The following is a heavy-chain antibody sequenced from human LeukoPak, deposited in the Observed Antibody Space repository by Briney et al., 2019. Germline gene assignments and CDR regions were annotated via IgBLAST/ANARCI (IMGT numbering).Heavy chain of an antibody. CDR3: AKDRVGPFDY. CDR1: RFTLNTYA. D-gene: IGHD1-26*01. J-gene: IGHJ4*02. CDR2: ISGSGGST. Sequence: PGGSLRLSCAASRFTLNTYAMSWVRQAPGKGLEWVSAISGSGGSTYYADSVKGRFTISRDNSKNTLYLQMNSLRAEDTAVYYCAKDRVGPFDYWGQGTLVTVSS. V-gene: IGHV3-23*01.